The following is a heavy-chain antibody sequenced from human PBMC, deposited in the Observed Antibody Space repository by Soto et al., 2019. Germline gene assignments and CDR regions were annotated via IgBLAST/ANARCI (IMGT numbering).Heavy chain of an antibody. V-gene: IGHV3-7*05. D-gene: IGHD2-15*01. J-gene: IGHJ6*02. CDR2: IKQDGSEK. Sequence: PGGSLRLSCAASGFTFSSYWMSWVRQAPGKGLEWVANIKQDGSEKYYVDSVKGRFTISRDNAKNSLYLQMNSLRAEDTAVYYCARVGGYCSGGSCYYYYYGMDVWGQGTTVTV. CDR3: ARVGGYCSGGSCYYYYYGMDV. CDR1: GFTFSSYW.